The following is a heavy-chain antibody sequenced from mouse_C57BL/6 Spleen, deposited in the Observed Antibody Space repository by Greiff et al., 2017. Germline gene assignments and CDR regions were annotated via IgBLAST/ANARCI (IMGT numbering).Heavy chain of an antibody. V-gene: IGHV3-6*01. Sequence: EVKVEESGPGLVKPSQSLSLTCSVTGYSITSGYYWNWIRQFPGNKLEWMGYISYDGSKNYNPSLKNRISITLDTSKNQFFLKLNSVTTEDTATYYCARVDYSLTRAMDYWGQGTSVTVSS. D-gene: IGHD2-12*01. CDR1: GYSITSGYY. J-gene: IGHJ4*01. CDR3: ARVDYSLTRAMDY. CDR2: ISYDGSK.